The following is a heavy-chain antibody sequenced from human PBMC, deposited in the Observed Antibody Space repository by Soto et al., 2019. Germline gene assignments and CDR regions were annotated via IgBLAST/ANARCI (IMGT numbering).Heavy chain of an antibody. CDR1: GFTFSSYS. Sequence: EVQLVESGGGLVKPGGSLRLSCAASGFTFSSYSMNWVRQAPGKGLEWVSSISGGSSYIHYADSVKGRFTVSRDNAKNSLYLQMNSLRVEDTAAYYCARVGIAVAGTYFDYWGQGTLVTVSS. CDR3: ARVGIAVAGTYFDY. J-gene: IGHJ4*02. V-gene: IGHV3-21*01. CDR2: ISGGSSYI. D-gene: IGHD6-19*01.